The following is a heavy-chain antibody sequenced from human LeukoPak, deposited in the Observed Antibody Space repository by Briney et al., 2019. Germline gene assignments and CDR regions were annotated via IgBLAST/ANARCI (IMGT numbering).Heavy chain of an antibody. V-gene: IGHV4-61*02. CDR2: IYTSGST. CDR1: GGSISSGSSY. CDR3: AREVDFYYYMDV. Sequence: SETLSLTCTVSGGSISSGSSYWSWIRQPAGKGLEWIGRIYTSGSTNYNPSLKSRVTISVDTSKNQFSLKLSSVTAADTAVYYCAREVDFYYYMDVWGKGTTVTISS. J-gene: IGHJ6*03.